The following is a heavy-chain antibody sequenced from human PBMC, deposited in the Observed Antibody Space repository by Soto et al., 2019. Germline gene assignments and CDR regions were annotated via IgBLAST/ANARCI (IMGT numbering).Heavy chain of an antibody. CDR3: ARAGYSSSWFEY. D-gene: IGHD6-19*01. V-gene: IGHV3-33*01. CDR2: IWYDGTNK. Sequence: QVQLVESGGGVVQPGRSLRLSCAASGFTFSNYVMHWVRQAPGKGLVWVAVIWYDGTNKYYVDSVKGRFTISRDNSKNTLYLEMNSLRAKDTARYYCARAGYSSSWFEYWCQGTLVTVSS. CDR1: GFTFSNYV. J-gene: IGHJ5*01.